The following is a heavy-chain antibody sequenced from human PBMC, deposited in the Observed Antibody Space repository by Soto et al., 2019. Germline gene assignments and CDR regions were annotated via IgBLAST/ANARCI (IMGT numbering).Heavy chain of an antibody. Sequence: GGSLRLSCAASGFTFSSYGMHWVRQAPGKGLEWVAVISYDGSNKYYADSVKGRFTISRDNSKNTLYLQMNSLRAEDTAVYYCAKDGSSWQQLYYGMDVWGQGTTVTVSS. CDR1: GFTFSSYG. CDR2: ISYDGSNK. V-gene: IGHV3-30*18. J-gene: IGHJ6*02. CDR3: AKDGSSWQQLYYGMDV. D-gene: IGHD6-13*01.